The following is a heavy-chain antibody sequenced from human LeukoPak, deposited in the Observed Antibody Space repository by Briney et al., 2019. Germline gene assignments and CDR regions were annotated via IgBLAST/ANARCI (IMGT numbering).Heavy chain of an antibody. D-gene: IGHD2-15*01. V-gene: IGHV3-23*01. CDR2: ISGSGGST. Sequence: GGSLRLSCAASGFTFSSYAMSWVRQAPGKGLEWVSAISGSGGSTYYADSVKGRFTISRDNSKNTLYLQMNSLRAEDTAVYYCAKDQRYCSGGSCFDAFDIWGQGTMVTVSS. J-gene: IGHJ3*02. CDR1: GFTFSSYA. CDR3: AKDQRYCSGGSCFDAFDI.